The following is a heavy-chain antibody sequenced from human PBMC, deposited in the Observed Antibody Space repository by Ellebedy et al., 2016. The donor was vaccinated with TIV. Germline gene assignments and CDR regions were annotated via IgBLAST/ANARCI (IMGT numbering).Heavy chain of an antibody. D-gene: IGHD5-12*01. CDR3: ANRVATIGFDY. CDR1: GFTFSSYS. V-gene: IGHV3-21*04. CDR2: ISSSSSYI. Sequence: GGSLRLSXAASGFTFSSYSMNWVRQAPGKGLEWVSSISSSSSYIYYADSVKGRFTISRDNSKNTLYLQMNSLRAEDTAVYYCANRVATIGFDYWGQGTLITVSS. J-gene: IGHJ4*02.